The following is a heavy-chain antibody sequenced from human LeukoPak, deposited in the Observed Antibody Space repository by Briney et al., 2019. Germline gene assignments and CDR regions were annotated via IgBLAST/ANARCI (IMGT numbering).Heavy chain of an antibody. V-gene: IGHV3-74*01. CDR2: INTDGSST. Sequence: GGSLRLSCAASGFTFSSYWMHWVRQAPGKGLVWVSRINTDGSSTSYADSVKGRFTISRDNAKNSLYLQMNSLRAEDTAVYYCARMGGSLSHGAFDIWGQGTMVTVSS. CDR1: GFTFSSYW. J-gene: IGHJ3*02. CDR3: ARMGGSLSHGAFDI. D-gene: IGHD2-15*01.